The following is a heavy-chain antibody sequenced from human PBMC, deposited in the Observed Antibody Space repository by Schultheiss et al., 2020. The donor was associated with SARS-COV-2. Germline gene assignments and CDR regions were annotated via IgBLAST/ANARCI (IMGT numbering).Heavy chain of an antibody. D-gene: IGHD3-10*01. CDR3: ARDRGPLGWFDP. Sequence: GGSLRLSCAASGFNVTNYYMTWVRQPPGKGLEWVSSISSSSSYIYYADSVKGRFTISRDNAKNSLYLQMNSLRAEDTAVYYCARDRGPLGWFDPWGQGTLVTVSS. J-gene: IGHJ5*02. CDR1: GFNVTNYY. CDR2: ISSSSSYI. V-gene: IGHV3-21*01.